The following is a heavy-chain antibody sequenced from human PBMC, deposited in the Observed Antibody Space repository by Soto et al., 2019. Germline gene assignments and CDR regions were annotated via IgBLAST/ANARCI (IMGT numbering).Heavy chain of an antibody. CDR1: GYTFVDYA. J-gene: IGHJ4*02. D-gene: IGHD5-18*01. CDR2: IKSKAFGGTP. CDR3: TRDHYGRGFSSGAFDS. V-gene: IGHV3-49*03. Sequence: GGSLRLSCSPSGYTFVDYAMNWFLQAPWKGLEWVGFIKSKAFGGTPEYAASVKGRFTISRDDSMSIAYLQMNSLKTDDTAVYYCTRDHYGRGFSSGAFDSWGQGTPVTVS.